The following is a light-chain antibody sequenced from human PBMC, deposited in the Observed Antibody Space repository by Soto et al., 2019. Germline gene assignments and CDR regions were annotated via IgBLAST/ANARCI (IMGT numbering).Light chain of an antibody. V-gene: IGLV2-14*01. CDR3: SSYTSSSTLV. CDR2: DVS. J-gene: IGLJ1*01. CDR1: SSDVGGYNY. Sequence: QSALTQPASVSGSPGQSITISCTGTSSDVGGYNYVSWYQQHPGKAPKLMIYDVSNRPSGVSNRFSGSKSGNTASLTISGHEDEDEDDYYCSSYTSSSTLVFGTGTKVTVL.